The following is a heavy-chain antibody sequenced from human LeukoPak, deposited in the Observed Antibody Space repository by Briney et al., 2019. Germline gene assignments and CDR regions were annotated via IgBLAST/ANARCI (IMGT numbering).Heavy chain of an antibody. D-gene: IGHD2-15*01. V-gene: IGHV3-23*01. Sequence: GGSLRLSCAASGFTFSSYGMSWVRQAPGKGLEWASAISGSDGSTYYADSVKGRFTISRDNSKNTLYLQMNSLRAEDTAVYYCAKCSGGSCYNAFDIWGQGTMVTVSS. CDR2: ISGSDGST. CDR1: GFTFSSYG. CDR3: AKCSGGSCYNAFDI. J-gene: IGHJ3*02.